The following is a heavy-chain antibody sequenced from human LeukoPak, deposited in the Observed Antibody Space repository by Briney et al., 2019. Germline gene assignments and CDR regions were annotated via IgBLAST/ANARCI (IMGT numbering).Heavy chain of an antibody. V-gene: IGHV3-23*01. CDR1: GFTFSSYA. Sequence: GASLRLSCAASGFTFSSYAMSWVRQAPGKGLEWVSVISGSGCSTYYADSGKGRFTISRDNSKNTLYLQMNSLRAEDTAVYYCAKGLEKVVVASYLDYWGQGTLVTVSS. J-gene: IGHJ4*02. D-gene: IGHD3-22*01. CDR2: ISGSGCST. CDR3: AKGLEKVVVASYLDY.